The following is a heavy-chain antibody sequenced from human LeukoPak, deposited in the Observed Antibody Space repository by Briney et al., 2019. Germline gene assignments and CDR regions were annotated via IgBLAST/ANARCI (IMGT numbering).Heavy chain of an antibody. D-gene: IGHD2-2*01. CDR1: GYTFTGYY. V-gene: IGHV1-2*02. Sequence: ASVKVSCKASGYTFTGYYMHWVRQAPGQGLEWMGWINPNSGGTNYAQKLQGRVTMTTDTSTSTAYMELRSLRSDDTAVYYCARGCSSTTCHLLDYWGQGTLVTVSS. J-gene: IGHJ4*02. CDR3: ARGCSSTTCHLLDY. CDR2: INPNSGGT.